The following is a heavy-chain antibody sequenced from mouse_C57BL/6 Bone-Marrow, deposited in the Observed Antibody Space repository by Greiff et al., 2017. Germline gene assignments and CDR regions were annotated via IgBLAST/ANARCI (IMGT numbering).Heavy chain of an antibody. D-gene: IGHD2-3*01. CDR1: GYTFTGYW. Sequence: QVQLQQSGAELMKPGASVKLSCKATGYTFTGYWIEWVKQRPGHGLEWIGEILPGSGSTNYNEKFKGKATFTAETSSNTAYIQLSSLTTEDSAIYYCASSVDGYFFDYWGQGTTLTVSS. CDR3: ASSVDGYFFDY. J-gene: IGHJ2*01. V-gene: IGHV1-9*01. CDR2: ILPGSGST.